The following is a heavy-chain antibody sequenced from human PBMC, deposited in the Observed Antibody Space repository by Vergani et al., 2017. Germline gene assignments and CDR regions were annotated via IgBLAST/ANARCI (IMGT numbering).Heavy chain of an antibody. Sequence: QVQLVQSGAEVKKPGSSVKVSCKASGGTFSSYAISWVRQAPGQGLEWMGGIIPIFGTANYAQKFQGRVTITADKSTSTAYMELRSLRSDDTAVYYCARDRGYCSGGSCIWFDPWGQGTLVTVSS. V-gene: IGHV1-69*06. D-gene: IGHD2-15*01. CDR3: ARDRGYCSGGSCIWFDP. CDR2: IIPIFGTA. CDR1: GGTFSSYA. J-gene: IGHJ5*02.